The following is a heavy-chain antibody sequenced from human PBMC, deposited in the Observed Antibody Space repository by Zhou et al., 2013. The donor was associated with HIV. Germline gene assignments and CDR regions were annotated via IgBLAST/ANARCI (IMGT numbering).Heavy chain of an antibody. V-gene: IGHV1-8*02. CDR2: MNPNNGNT. D-gene: IGHD5-12*01. Sequence: QVQLVQSGAEVKKPGSSVKVSCKASGGTFSSYAISWVRQATGQGLEYMGWMNPNNGNTASAQRFQGRITMTRTTSISTAYLELTGLRSEDTAVYYCARGRYDLGYWGQGTLVTVSS. J-gene: IGHJ4*02. CDR1: GGTFSSYA. CDR3: ARGRYDLGY.